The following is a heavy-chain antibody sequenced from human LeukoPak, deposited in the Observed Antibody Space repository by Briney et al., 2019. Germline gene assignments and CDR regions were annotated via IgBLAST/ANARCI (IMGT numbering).Heavy chain of an antibody. Sequence: GGSLRLSCAASGFTFSSYSMNWVRQAPGRGLEWVSSISSSSGYIYYADSVKGRFTISRDNAKNSLYLQMNSLRAEDTAVYYCAEGGAAAGPLDYWGQGTLVTVSS. V-gene: IGHV3-21*01. D-gene: IGHD6-13*01. CDR1: GFTFSSYS. CDR2: ISSSSGYI. J-gene: IGHJ4*02. CDR3: AEGGAAAGPLDY.